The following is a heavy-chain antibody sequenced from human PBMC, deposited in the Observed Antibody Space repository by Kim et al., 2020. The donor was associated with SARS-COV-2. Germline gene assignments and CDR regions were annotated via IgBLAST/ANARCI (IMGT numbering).Heavy chain of an antibody. J-gene: IGHJ4*02. Sequence: ASVKVSCKASGYTFNGYYMNWVRQAPGQGLEWMGWINPKSGDTSYAQIFQGRVTMTRDTSISTAYMELSSLRSDDTAVYYCAREFGGNSGHDYWGQGTLVTDSS. D-gene: IGHD5-12*01. CDR2: INPKSGDT. CDR1: GYTFNGYY. CDR3: AREFGGNSGHDY. V-gene: IGHV1-2*02.